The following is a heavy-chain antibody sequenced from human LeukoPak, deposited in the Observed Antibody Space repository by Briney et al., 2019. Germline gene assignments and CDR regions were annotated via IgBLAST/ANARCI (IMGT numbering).Heavy chain of an antibody. D-gene: IGHD1-14*01. CDR1: GFTFSSYG. J-gene: IGHJ3*02. CDR3: ANSWPTGDAFDI. CDR2: IRYDGSNK. V-gene: IGHV3-30*02. Sequence: GGSLRLSCAASGFTFSSYGMHWVRRAPGKGLEWVAFIRYDGSNKYYADSVKGRFTISRDNSKNTLYLQMNSLRAEDTAVYYCANSWPTGDAFDIWGQGTMVTVSS.